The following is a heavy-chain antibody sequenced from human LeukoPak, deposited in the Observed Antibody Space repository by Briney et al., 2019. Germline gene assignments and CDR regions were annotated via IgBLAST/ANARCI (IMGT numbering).Heavy chain of an antibody. V-gene: IGHV1-46*01. J-gene: IGHJ2*01. D-gene: IGHD3-22*01. Sequence: ASVKVSCKASGYTFTNSYIHWVRQAPGQVLEWMGLINPDGGNTNYAQNFQGRVTLTRDTSTSTVYMGLSSLRSEDTAVYYCARDSSGYYFKSSWYFDLWGRGTLVTVSS. CDR2: INPDGGNT. CDR1: GYTFTNSY. CDR3: ARDSSGYYFKSSWYFDL.